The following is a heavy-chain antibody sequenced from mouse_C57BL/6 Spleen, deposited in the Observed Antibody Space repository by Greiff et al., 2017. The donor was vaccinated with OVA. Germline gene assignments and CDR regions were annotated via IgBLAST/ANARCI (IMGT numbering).Heavy chain of an antibody. D-gene: IGHD2-3*01. CDR3: AREDGYSFYYAMDY. CDR2: ISSGSSTI. J-gene: IGHJ4*01. V-gene: IGHV5-17*01. CDR1: GFTFSDYG. Sequence: EVHLVESGGGLVKPGGSLKLSCAASGFTFSDYGMHWVRQAPEKGLEWVAYISSGSSTIYYADTVKGRFTISRDNAKNTLFLQMTSLRSEDTAMYYCAREDGYSFYYAMDYWGQGTSVTVSS.